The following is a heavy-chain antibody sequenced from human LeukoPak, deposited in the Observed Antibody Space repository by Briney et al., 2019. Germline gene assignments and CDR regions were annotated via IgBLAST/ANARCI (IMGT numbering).Heavy chain of an antibody. CDR2: ISAYNGNT. CDR3: ARDVEYSGTWGLHH. CDR1: GGTFSSYG. J-gene: IGHJ1*01. Sequence: GASVKVSCKASGGTFSSYGISWVRQAPGQGLEWMGWISAYNGNTNYAQKLQGRVTMTTDTSTSTAYMEPRSLRSEDTAVYYCARDVEYSGTWGLHHWGQGTLVTVSS. V-gene: IGHV1-18*01. D-gene: IGHD5-12*01.